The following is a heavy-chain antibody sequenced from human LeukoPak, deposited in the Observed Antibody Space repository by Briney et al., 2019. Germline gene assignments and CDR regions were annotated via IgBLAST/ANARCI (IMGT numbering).Heavy chain of an antibody. J-gene: IGHJ5*02. V-gene: IGHV4-59*12. D-gene: IGHD6-13*01. CDR1: GGSISTYY. CDR2: IYYRGST. CDR3: AREALIAAAVNWFDP. Sequence: SETLSLTCTVSGGSISTYYWSWIRQPPGKGLEWIGYIYYRGSTNYNPSLKSRVTISVDTSKNQFSLKLSSVTAADTAVYYCAREALIAAAVNWFDPWGQGTLVTVSS.